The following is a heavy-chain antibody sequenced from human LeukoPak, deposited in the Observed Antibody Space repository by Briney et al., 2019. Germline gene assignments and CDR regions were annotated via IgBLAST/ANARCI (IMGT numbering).Heavy chain of an antibody. CDR3: AREGGPYRPLDY. CDR2: VNLQGST. J-gene: IGHJ4*02. Sequence: SETLSLTCGVSGGSISNTNWWTWFRQPPGEGLEWIGEVNLQGSTNYNPSLKGRLAISVDKSENHISLKLTSVTAADTAVYYCAREGGPYRPLDYSGQGTLVTVAS. CDR1: GGSISNTNW. V-gene: IGHV4-4*02.